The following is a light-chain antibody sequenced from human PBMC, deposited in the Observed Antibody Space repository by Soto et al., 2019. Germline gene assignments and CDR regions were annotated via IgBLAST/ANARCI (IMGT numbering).Light chain of an antibody. CDR1: SSNVGSYKL. Sequence: QSVLTQPASVSGSPGQSITISCTGTSSNVGSYKLVSWYQQHPGKAPKLMIFEVNKRPSGVSNRFSGSKSGNTAFLTISGLKVEDEADYYCCSSGGSPTYVFGTGTKATVL. V-gene: IGLV2-23*02. CDR3: CSSGGSPTYV. CDR2: EVN. J-gene: IGLJ1*01.